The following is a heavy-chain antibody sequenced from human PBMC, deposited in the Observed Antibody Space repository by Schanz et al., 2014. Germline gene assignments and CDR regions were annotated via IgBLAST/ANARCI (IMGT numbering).Heavy chain of an antibody. CDR3: AKGRFGELSAFDI. Sequence: EVQLVESGGGLVQPGGSLRLSCAASGFGFSSYSMNWVRQAPGKGLEWVSAISGRDGSTYYADSVRGRFTISRDNSNKTVDLQMNSLRAEDTAVYYCAKGRFGELSAFDIWGQGTMVTVSS. V-gene: IGHV3-23*04. D-gene: IGHD3-10*01. CDR1: GFGFSSYS. J-gene: IGHJ3*02. CDR2: ISGRDGST.